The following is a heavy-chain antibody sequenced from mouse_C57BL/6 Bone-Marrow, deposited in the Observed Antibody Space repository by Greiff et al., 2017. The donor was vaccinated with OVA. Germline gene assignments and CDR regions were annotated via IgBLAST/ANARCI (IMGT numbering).Heavy chain of an antibody. CDR1: GYTFTSYW. CDR2: IYPGSGST. J-gene: IGHJ3*01. D-gene: IGHD1-1*01. Sequence: QVQLQQPGAELVKPGASVKMSCKASGYTFTSYWITWVKQRPGQGLEWIGDIYPGSGSTNYNEKFKSKATLTVDTSSSTAYMQLSSLTSEDSAVYYCAKNYYGSSYVGWIANWGQGTLVTVSA. CDR3: AKNYYGSSYVGWIAN. V-gene: IGHV1-55*01.